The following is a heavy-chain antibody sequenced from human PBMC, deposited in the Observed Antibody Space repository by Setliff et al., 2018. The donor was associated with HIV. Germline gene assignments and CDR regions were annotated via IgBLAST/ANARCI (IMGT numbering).Heavy chain of an antibody. Sequence: PSETLSLTCSVSGGSISSHYWSWIRQPLGKGLEWIGNIYYSGRTKYNPSLKSRVTMSVETSKNQFSLKLSSVTAADTAVYYCARREATYYYDTRYFDSWGQGTLVTVSS. CDR1: GGSISSHY. V-gene: IGHV4-59*08. CDR2: IYYSGRT. CDR3: ARREATYYYDTRYFDS. D-gene: IGHD3-22*01. J-gene: IGHJ4*02.